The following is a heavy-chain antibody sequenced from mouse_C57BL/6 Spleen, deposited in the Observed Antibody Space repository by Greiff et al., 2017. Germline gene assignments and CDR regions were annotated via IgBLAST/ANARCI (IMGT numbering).Heavy chain of an antibody. J-gene: IGHJ3*01. D-gene: IGHD2-3*01. CDR1: GYTFTSYW. CDR3: ARGVYDGYFWFAY. CDR2: IYPGSGST. Sequence: QVQLQQSGAELVKPGASVKMSCKASGYTFTSYWITWVKQRPGQGLEWIGDIYPGSGSTNYNEKFKSKATLTVDTSSSTAYMQLSSLTSEDSAVYYCARGVYDGYFWFAYWGQGTLVTVSA. V-gene: IGHV1-55*01.